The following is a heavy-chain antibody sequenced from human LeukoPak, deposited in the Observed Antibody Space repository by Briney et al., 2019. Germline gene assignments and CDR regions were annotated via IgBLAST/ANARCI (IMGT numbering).Heavy chain of an antibody. D-gene: IGHD3-3*01. CDR1: GGTFSSYA. Sequence: SVKVSCKASGGTFSSYAISWVRQAPGQGLEWMGRIIPILGIANYAQKFQGRVTITADKSTSTAYMELSSLRSEDTAVYYCARYGYDFWSGFTSYSWFDPWGQGTLVTVSS. V-gene: IGHV1-69*04. J-gene: IGHJ5*02. CDR3: ARYGYDFWSGFTSYSWFDP. CDR2: IIPILGIA.